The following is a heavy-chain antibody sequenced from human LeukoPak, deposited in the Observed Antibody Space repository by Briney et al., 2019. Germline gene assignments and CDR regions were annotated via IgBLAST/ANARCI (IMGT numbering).Heavy chain of an antibody. CDR2: IYIGGTT. CDR3: ARERSDGNGYYEFDY. V-gene: IGHV3-66*01. CDR1: GFSVSSNY. D-gene: IGHD3-22*01. Sequence: GGSLRLSCAVSGFSVSSNYVSWVRQAPGKGLEWVSVIYIGGTTYYAESVKGRFTISRDNSKNTLYLQMNSLRAEDTAVYYCARERSDGNGYYEFDYWGQGTLVTVSS. J-gene: IGHJ4*02.